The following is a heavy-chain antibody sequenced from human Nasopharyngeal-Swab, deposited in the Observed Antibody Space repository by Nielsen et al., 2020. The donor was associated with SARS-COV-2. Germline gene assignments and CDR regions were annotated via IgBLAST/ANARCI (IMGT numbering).Heavy chain of an antibody. CDR3: AKDGGLTTFPYYYYYGMDV. V-gene: IGHV3-74*01. Sequence: GESLKISCAASGFTFSSYWMHWVRQAPGKGLVWVSRINSDGISTTYADSVKGRFTISRDNSKNTLYLQMNSLRAEDTAVYYCAKDGGLTTFPYYYYYGMDVWGQGTTVTVSS. D-gene: IGHD4/OR15-4a*01. J-gene: IGHJ6*02. CDR2: INSDGIST. CDR1: GFTFSSYW.